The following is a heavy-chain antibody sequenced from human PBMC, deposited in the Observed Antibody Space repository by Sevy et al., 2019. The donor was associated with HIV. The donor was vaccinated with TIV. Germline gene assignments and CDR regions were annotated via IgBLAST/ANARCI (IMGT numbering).Heavy chain of an antibody. Sequence: GGSLRLSCIGSGFSFSYYGIHWVRQSPGKGLDWLTFISYDGGNKYYADSVKGRFTISRDNSKSMVYLQMNSLRAEDTALYYCASAPQGGSDVITPPDYWGQGTLVTVSS. CDR3: ASAPQGGSDVITPPDY. CDR2: ISYDGGNK. J-gene: IGHJ4*02. CDR1: GFSFSYYG. D-gene: IGHD3-10*01. V-gene: IGHV3-30*03.